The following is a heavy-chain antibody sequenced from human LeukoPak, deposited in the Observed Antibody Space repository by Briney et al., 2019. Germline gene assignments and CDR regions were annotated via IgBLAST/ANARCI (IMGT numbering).Heavy chain of an antibody. CDR2: IYYSGST. D-gene: IGHD3-10*01. J-gene: IGHJ4*02. CDR1: GGSISSYY. CDR3: ARVRVPYYYGSGSLYYFDY. Sequence: SETLSLTCTVSGGSISSYYWSWIRQPPGKGLEWIGYIYYSGSTNYNPSLKSRVTISVDTSKNQFSLKLSSVTAADTAVYYCARVRVPYYYGSGSLYYFDYWGQGTLVTASS. V-gene: IGHV4-59*01.